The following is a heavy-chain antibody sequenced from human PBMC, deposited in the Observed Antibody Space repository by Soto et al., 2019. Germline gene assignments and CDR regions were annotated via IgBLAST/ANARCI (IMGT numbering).Heavy chain of an antibody. J-gene: IGHJ6*02. CDR2: FDPEDGET. Sequence: ASVKFSCKVSGYTLTELSMHWVRQAPGKGLEWMGGFDPEDGETIYAQKFQGRVTMTEDTSTDTAYMELSSLRSEDTAVYYCATMAVSSNYLYYYYYGMDVWGQGTTVTVSS. CDR1: GYTLTELS. D-gene: IGHD4-4*01. CDR3: ATMAVSSNYLYYYYYGMDV. V-gene: IGHV1-24*01.